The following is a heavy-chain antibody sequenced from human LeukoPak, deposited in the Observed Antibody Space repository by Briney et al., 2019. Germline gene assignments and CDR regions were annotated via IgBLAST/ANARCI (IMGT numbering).Heavy chain of an antibody. V-gene: IGHV3-23*01. CDR3: AKGLAFGGVIVLFDY. D-gene: IGHD3-16*02. CDR2: ISGSGGST. J-gene: IGHJ4*02. CDR1: GFTFSSYA. Sequence: GGSLEPSFAASGFTFSSYAMSWVRQAPGKGREWVSAISGSGGSTYYADSVKGRFTISSDNSKNTLHLQMNSLRAEDTAVYYCAKGLAFGGVIVLFDYWGQGTLVTVSS.